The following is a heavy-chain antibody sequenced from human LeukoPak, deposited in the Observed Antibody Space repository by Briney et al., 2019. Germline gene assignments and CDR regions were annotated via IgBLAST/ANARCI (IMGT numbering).Heavy chain of an antibody. CDR2: IIPMFGTA. Sequence: ASVKVSCKASGGTFSSYAISWVRQAPGQGLEWMGGIIPMFGTANYAQKFQGRVTITADKSTSTAYMELSSLRSEDTAVYYCARVSPTRFPGGYMAVWGKGTTVTVSS. D-gene: IGHD2-21*01. V-gene: IGHV1-69*06. CDR1: GGTFSSYA. CDR3: ARVSPTRFPGGYMAV. J-gene: IGHJ6*03.